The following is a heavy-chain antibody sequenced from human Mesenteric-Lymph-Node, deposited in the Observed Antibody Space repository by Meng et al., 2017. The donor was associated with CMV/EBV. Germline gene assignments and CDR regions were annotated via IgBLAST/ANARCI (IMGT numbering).Heavy chain of an antibody. CDR2: INYSGST. CDR3: AGWSVGTMNHY. D-gene: IGHD3-22*01. CDR1: GVSFTSSSYY. Sequence: SETLSLTCTVSGVSFTSSSYYWGWIRQPPGKGLEWIGSIDYRGSRIGSINYSGSTYYTSSLMGRVTISVDTSTNQLSLRLTSVTAADTAVYHCAGWSVGTMNHYWGQGTLVTVSS. J-gene: IGHJ4*02. V-gene: IGHV4-39*01.